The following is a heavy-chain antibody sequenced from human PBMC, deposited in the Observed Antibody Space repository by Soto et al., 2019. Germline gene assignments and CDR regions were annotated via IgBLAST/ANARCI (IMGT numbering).Heavy chain of an antibody. CDR3: ASRLTIFGVVTPFDY. V-gene: IGHV1-69*01. Sequence: QVQLVQSGAEVKKPGSSVKVSCKASGGTFSSYAISWVRQAPGQGLEWMGGIIPIFGTANYAQKFQGRVTITADESTSTAYTELSSLRSEDTAVYYCASRLTIFGVVTPFDYWGQGTLVTVSS. CDR1: GGTFSSYA. D-gene: IGHD3-3*01. J-gene: IGHJ4*02. CDR2: IIPIFGTA.